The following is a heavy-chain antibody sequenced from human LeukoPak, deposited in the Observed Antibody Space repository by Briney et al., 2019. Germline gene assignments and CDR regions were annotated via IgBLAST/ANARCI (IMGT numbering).Heavy chain of an antibody. V-gene: IGHV3-33*06. J-gene: IGHJ6*03. CDR1: GFTFNHYG. D-gene: IGHD3-3*01. CDR3: ANSREGVLRFLEWFLYMDV. Sequence: PGGSLRLSCAASGFTFNHYGMNWVRRAPSKGLEWVAVIWSDGNNKYIGDSVKGRFTISRDNSKNTLYLQMNSLRAEDTAVYYCANSREGVLRFLEWFLYMDVWGKGTTVTVSS. CDR2: IWSDGNNK.